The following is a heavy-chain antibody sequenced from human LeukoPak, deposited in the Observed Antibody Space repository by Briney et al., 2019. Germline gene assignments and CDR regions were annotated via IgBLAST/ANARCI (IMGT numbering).Heavy chain of an antibody. J-gene: IGHJ4*02. D-gene: IGHD3-10*01. CDR2: IYSGGST. CDR1: GFTVSSNY. CDR3: AREVHYYGSGSYGPLF. V-gene: IGHV3-66*01. Sequence: GGSLRLSCAASGFTVSSNYMSWVRQAPGKGLEWVSVIYSGGSTYYADSVKGRFTISRDNSKNTLYLQMNSLRAEDTAVYYCAREVHYYGSGSYGPLFWGQGTLVTVSS.